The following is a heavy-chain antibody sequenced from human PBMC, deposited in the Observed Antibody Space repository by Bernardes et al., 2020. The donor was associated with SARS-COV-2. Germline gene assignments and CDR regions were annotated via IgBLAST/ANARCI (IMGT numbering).Heavy chain of an antibody. CDR3: ARGDWNYDWFDP. Sequence: SETLSLTCTVSGGSISSVDYYWSWLLQPPGKGLEWIGYIYYSGSTYYNPSLKSRVTISVDTSKNQFSLKLSSVTAADTAVYYCARGDWNYDWFDPWGQGTLVTVSS. D-gene: IGHD1-7*01. V-gene: IGHV4-30-4*01. J-gene: IGHJ5*02. CDR1: GGSISSVDYY. CDR2: IYYSGST.